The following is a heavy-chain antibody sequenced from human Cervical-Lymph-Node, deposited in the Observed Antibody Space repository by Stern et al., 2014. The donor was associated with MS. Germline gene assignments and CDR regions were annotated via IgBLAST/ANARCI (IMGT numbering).Heavy chain of an antibody. V-gene: IGHV3-30-3*01. Sequence: VQLVESGGGVVQPGRSLRLSCAASGFNFSSYAMHWVRQAPGKGLEWVAVMSYDASNNYYAYSVKGRFTISRDNSKNTLYLRMNSLRAEDTAVYYCARERFCFDYWGQGTLVTVSS. D-gene: IGHD3-3*01. J-gene: IGHJ4*02. CDR2: MSYDASNN. CDR1: GFNFSSYA. CDR3: ARERFCFDY.